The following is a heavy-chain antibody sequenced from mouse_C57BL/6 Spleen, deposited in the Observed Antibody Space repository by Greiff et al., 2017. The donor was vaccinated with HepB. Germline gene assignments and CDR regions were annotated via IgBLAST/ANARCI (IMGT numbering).Heavy chain of an antibody. CDR2: IDPNSGGI. Sequence: QVQLQQPGAELVKPGASVKLSCTASGYTFTSYWMHWVKQRPGRGLEWIGRIDPNSGGIKYNETFKSKATMTEDKPSSTAYMQLSSLTSEDSAVYCWARAGPNFDYWGQGTTLTVSS. V-gene: IGHV1-72*01. D-gene: IGHD3-1*01. CDR1: GYTFTSYW. CDR3: ARAGPNFDY. J-gene: IGHJ2*01.